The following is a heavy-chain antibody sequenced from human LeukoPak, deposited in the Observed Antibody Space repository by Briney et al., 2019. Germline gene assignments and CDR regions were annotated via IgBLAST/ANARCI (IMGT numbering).Heavy chain of an antibody. CDR3: ARVKAVLRYFDWSTPGGWFDP. J-gene: IGHJ5*02. CDR2: ISAYNGNT. D-gene: IGHD3-9*01. CDR1: GYTFTSYG. V-gene: IGHV1-18*04. Sequence: VASVKVSCKASGYTFTSYGISWVRQAPGQGLEWMGWISAYNGNTNYAQKLQGRVTMTTDTSTSTACMELRSLRSDDTAVYYCARVKAVLRYFDWSTPGGWFDPWGQGTLVTVSS.